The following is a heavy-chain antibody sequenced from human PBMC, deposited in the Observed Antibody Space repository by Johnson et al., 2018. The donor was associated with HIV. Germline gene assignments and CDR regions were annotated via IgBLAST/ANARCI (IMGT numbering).Heavy chain of an antibody. CDR1: GFTFSDYY. J-gene: IGHJ3*02. CDR3: ARDTYYYDSSGYLDAFDI. Sequence: QVQLVESGGGVVRPGGSLRLSCAASGFTFSDYYMSWIRQAPGKGLEWVSYISSSGSTIYYADSVKGRFTISRDNAKNSLYLQMNSLRAEDTAVYYCARDTYYYDSSGYLDAFDIWGQGTMVTVSS. CDR2: ISSSGSTI. V-gene: IGHV3-11*04. D-gene: IGHD3-22*01.